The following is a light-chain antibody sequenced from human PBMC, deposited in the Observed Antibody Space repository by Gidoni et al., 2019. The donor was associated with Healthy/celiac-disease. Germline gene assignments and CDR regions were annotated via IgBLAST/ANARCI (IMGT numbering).Light chain of an antibody. CDR3: QKSYSTLYT. CDR2: AAS. Sequence: DIQMTQSPSSLSASVGDRVTITCRESQSISSYLNSYKQKPGKAPKLLIYAASSLESGVPSRFSGSGCGTDFTLTISRLQREDFGTYYCQKSYSTLYTFGQGTKLEIK. J-gene: IGKJ2*01. CDR1: QSISSY. V-gene: IGKV1-39*01.